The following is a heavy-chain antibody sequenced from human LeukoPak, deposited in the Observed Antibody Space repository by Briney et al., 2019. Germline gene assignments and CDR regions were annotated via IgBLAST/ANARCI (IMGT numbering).Heavy chain of an antibody. J-gene: IGHJ4*01. CDR2: VNPNSGNS. V-gene: IGHV1-8*01. CDR3: ARGTPYCSSASCYNY. D-gene: IGHD2-2*02. CDR1: GCDFSSFD. Sequence: GASVKVSCEASGCDFSSFDVNWVRQAPGQGLEWMGWVNPNSGNSGYAQKFQGRVTMTRDTSINTAYMELINLRSDDTAVYYCARGTPYCSSASCYNYWGXGSXVTXSS.